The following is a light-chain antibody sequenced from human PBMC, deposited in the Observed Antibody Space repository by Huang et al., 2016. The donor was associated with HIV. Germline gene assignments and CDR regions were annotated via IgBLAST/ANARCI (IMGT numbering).Light chain of an antibody. CDR3: QQYYTTPRA. CDR1: QIVFYGSTNKNY. Sequence: DIVMTQSPDSLAVSLGERATINCKSSQIVFYGSTNKNYLAWYQQKPGQPPKLLISWASTRQSGVPSRFSGSGSGTDFTLTISSLQAEDVAVYYCQQYYTTPRAFGQGTKVEIK. J-gene: IGKJ1*01. CDR2: WAS. V-gene: IGKV4-1*01.